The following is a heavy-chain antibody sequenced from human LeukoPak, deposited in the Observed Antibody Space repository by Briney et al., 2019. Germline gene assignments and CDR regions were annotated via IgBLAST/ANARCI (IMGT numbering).Heavy chain of an antibody. CDR3: ARRGTIFGPESL. CDR2: IYTRGST. D-gene: IGHD3-3*01. Sequence: SENPLFICSVSGGSTTSYYWRWRLRPQGGGVEGFGYIYTRGSTDYNPSLKSRVSISVDTSKNQLSLNLSSVTAADTAVYFCARRGTIFGPESLWGRGTLVTVSS. V-gene: IGHV4-4*09. J-gene: IGHJ2*01. CDR1: GGSTTSYY.